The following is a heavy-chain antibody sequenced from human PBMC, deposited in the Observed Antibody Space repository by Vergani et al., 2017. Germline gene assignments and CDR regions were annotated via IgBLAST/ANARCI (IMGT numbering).Heavy chain of an antibody. D-gene: IGHD4-17*01. CDR3: THSHMAYDYGVPEDFPLFAP. CDR2: IYWDDDK. J-gene: IGHJ5*02. CDR1: GFSLSTSGEG. Sequence: QITLKESGPTLVKPTQTLTLTCTFSGFSLSTSGEGVGWIRQPPGKALEWLALIYWDDDKRYSPSLKSMLTITKYTSKNQVVLTMTNMDPVDTATDYCTHSHMAYDYGVPEDFPLFAPGGEGILVTVSS. V-gene: IGHV2-5*02.